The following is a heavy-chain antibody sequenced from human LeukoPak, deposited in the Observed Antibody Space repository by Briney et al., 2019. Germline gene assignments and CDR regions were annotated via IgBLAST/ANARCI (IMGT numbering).Heavy chain of an antibody. Sequence: GGSLRLSCAASGFTFSSYSMNWVRQAPGKGLEWVSSISSSSSYIYYADSVKGRFTISRDNAKNSLYLQMNSLRAEDTAVYYCARGYYDSSGYYLDPNSYFDYWGQGTLVTVSS. CDR2: ISSSSSYI. CDR1: GFTFSSYS. D-gene: IGHD3-22*01. CDR3: ARGYYDSSGYYLDPNSYFDY. J-gene: IGHJ4*02. V-gene: IGHV3-21*01.